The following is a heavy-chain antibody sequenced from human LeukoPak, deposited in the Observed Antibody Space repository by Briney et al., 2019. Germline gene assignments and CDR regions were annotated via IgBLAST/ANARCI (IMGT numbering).Heavy chain of an antibody. CDR2: IYYSGST. Sequence: SETLSLTCTVSGGSISSSSYYWGWIRQPPGKGLEWIGSIYYSGSTYYNPSLKSRATISVDTSKNQFSLKLSSVTAADTAVYYCARQGPRIVGAYYFDYWGQGTLVTVSS. J-gene: IGHJ4*02. CDR1: GGSISSSSYY. D-gene: IGHD1-26*01. V-gene: IGHV4-39*01. CDR3: ARQGPRIVGAYYFDY.